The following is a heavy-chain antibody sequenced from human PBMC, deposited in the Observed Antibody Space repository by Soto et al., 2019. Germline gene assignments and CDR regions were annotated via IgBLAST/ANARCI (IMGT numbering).Heavy chain of an antibody. CDR3: ARRHLAVAVSPWFDP. J-gene: IGHJ5*02. D-gene: IGHD6-19*01. CDR2: IDSSGEK. Sequence: QVTLKESGPVLVKPTETLTLRCTVSGLSITDSEMGVSWIRQPPGQPLEWLAHIDSSGEKSYRTFLKSRLAINKDTSKSPIVLTMTNMDPADTATYYCARRHLAVAVSPWFDPWGQGIPVTVSS. CDR1: GLSITDSEMG. V-gene: IGHV2-26*01.